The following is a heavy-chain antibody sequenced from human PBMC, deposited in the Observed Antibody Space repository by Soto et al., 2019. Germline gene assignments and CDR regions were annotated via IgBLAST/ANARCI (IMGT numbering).Heavy chain of an antibody. CDR1: GDSVSSNSAA. Sequence: QSQTLSLTCAISGDSVSSNSAAWNWIRQSPSRGLEWLGRTYYRSKWYNDYAVSVKSRITINPDTSKNQFSLQLNSVTPEDTAVYYCARAGHSSGYYDYWYFDLWGRDTLVTVSS. D-gene: IGHD3-22*01. CDR3: ARAGHSSGYYDYWYFDL. CDR2: TYYRSKWYN. J-gene: IGHJ2*01. V-gene: IGHV6-1*01.